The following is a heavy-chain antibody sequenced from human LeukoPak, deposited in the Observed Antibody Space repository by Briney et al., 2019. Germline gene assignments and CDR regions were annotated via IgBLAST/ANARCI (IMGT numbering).Heavy chain of an antibody. Sequence: GGSLRLSCAASGFTFSNAWMSWVRQAPGKGLEWVGRIKSKTDGGTTDYAAPVKGRFTISRDESKNTLYLQMNSLKTEDTAVYYCTTGPMVRGVTDYWGQGTLVTVSS. CDR3: TTGPMVRGVTDY. V-gene: IGHV3-15*01. D-gene: IGHD3-10*01. J-gene: IGHJ4*02. CDR1: GFTFSNAW. CDR2: IKSKTDGGTT.